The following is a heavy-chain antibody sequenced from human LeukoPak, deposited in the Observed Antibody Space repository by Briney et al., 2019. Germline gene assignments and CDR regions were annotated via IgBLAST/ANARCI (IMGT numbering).Heavy chain of an antibody. J-gene: IGHJ6*03. CDR2: INHSGST. V-gene: IGHV4-34*01. D-gene: IGHD3-22*01. Sequence: PSETLSLTCAVYGGSFSGYYWSWIRQPPGKGLEWIGEINHSGSTNYNPSLKSRVTISVDTSKNQFSLKLSSVTAADTAVYYCARASLHYDSSDYYTGLRYYYYMDVWGKGTTVTISS. CDR1: GGSFSGYY. CDR3: ARASLHYDSSDYYTGLRYYYYMDV.